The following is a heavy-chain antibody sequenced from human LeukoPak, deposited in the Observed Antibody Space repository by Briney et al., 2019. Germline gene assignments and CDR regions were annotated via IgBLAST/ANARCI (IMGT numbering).Heavy chain of an antibody. J-gene: IGHJ6*02. V-gene: IGHV4-59*08. CDR3: ARRTLVRDDNYFGMDV. Sequence: SETLSLTCTVSGGSISSYYWSWIRQPPGKGLEWIGYIYYTGSTINNPSLKSRVTISVDTSKNQFSLKLSSVTAADTAVHYCARRTLVRDDNYFGMDVWGQGTTVSVSS. CDR1: GGSISSYY. CDR2: IYYTGST. D-gene: IGHD3-10*01.